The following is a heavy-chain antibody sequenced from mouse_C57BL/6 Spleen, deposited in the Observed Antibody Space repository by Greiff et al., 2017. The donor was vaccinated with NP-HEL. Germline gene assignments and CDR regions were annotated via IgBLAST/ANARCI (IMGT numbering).Heavy chain of an antibody. Sequence: EVQLQQSGPELVKPGASVKISCKASGYSFTGYYMNWVKQSPEKSLEWIGEINPSTGGTTYNQKFKAKATLTVDKSSSTAYMQLKSLTSEDSAVYYCARDSSGLAWFAYWGQGTLVTVSA. CDR1: GYSFTGYY. V-gene: IGHV1-42*01. J-gene: IGHJ3*01. D-gene: IGHD3-2*02. CDR3: ARDSSGLAWFAY. CDR2: INPSTGGT.